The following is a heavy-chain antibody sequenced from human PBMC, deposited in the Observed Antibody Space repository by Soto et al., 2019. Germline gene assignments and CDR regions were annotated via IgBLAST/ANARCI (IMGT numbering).Heavy chain of an antibody. CDR2: IIPIFGTA. V-gene: IGHV1-69*13. Sequence: PSVQVSCKASGRDFSSYAISLVQHASGQGLEWKRGIIPIFGTANYAQKCQCRVTITSDESTSTAYLELSSLRSEYTAVYYCARGQVDIVATIWAPGWFDPWGQGTLGTVSS. CDR3: ARGQVDIVATIWAPGWFDP. D-gene: IGHD5-12*01. J-gene: IGHJ5*02. CDR1: GRDFSSYA.